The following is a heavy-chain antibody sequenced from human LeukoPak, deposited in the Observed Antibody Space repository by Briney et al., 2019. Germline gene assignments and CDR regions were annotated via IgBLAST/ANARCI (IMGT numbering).Heavy chain of an antibody. V-gene: IGHV3-30*03. Sequence: GGSLRLSCAASGFTFSDYSMNWVRQAPGNGLEWVTVISFDGSAKYYSDSVKGRFTISRDNSKNTLYLQMNSLRVEDTAVYYCARTFWDKSNGYDYFFDYWGQGSLVTVSS. D-gene: IGHD5-12*01. CDR1: GFTFSDYS. CDR3: ARTFWDKSNGYDYFFDY. J-gene: IGHJ4*02. CDR2: ISFDGSAK.